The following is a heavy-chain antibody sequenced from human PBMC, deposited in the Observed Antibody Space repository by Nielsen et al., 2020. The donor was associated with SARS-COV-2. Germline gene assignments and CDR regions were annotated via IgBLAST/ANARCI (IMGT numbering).Heavy chain of an antibody. CDR3: ARHSPGGAFDI. D-gene: IGHD3-16*01. Sequence: RQAPGKGLEWIGSIYYSGSTYYNPSLKSRVTISVDTSKNQFSLKLSSVTAADTAVYYCARHSPGGAFDIWGQGTMVTVSS. V-gene: IGHV4-39*01. CDR2: IYYSGST. J-gene: IGHJ3*02.